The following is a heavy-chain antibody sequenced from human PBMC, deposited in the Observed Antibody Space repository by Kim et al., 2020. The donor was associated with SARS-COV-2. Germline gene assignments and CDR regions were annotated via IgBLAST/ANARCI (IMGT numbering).Heavy chain of an antibody. V-gene: IGHV3-74*01. CDR1: GFTFSSYW. Sequence: GGSLRLSCAASGFTFSSYWMHWVRQPPGKGLVWVSRINSDGSSTTYADSVKGRFTISRDNAKNTLYLQMNSLRAEDTAVYYCARGSSGCYPRAFDIWGQGTMVTVSS. D-gene: IGHD1-26*01. CDR2: INSDGSST. J-gene: IGHJ3*02. CDR3: ARGSSGCYPRAFDI.